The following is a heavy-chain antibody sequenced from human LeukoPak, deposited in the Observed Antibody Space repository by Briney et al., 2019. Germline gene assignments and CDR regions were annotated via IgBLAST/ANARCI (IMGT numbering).Heavy chain of an antibody. V-gene: IGHV1-8*03. J-gene: IGHJ4*02. Sequence: ASVKVSCKASGYTFTSYDINWVRQATGQGLEWMGWMNPNSGNTGYAQKFRGRVTITRNTSISTAYMELSSLRYEDTAVYYCARGEAPTASHDYWGQGTLVTVSS. CDR3: ARGEAPTASHDY. CDR2: MNPNSGNT. CDR1: GYTFTSYD. D-gene: IGHD4-17*01.